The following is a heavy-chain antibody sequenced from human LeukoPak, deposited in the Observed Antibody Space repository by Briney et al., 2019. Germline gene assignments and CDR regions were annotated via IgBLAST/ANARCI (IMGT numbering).Heavy chain of an antibody. CDR2: IKQDGSEK. D-gene: IGHD6-19*01. CDR1: GFTFSSYW. J-gene: IGHJ4*02. CDR3: ARDISSGWSEFDY. Sequence: GGSLRLSCAASGFTFSSYWMSWVRQAPRKGLEWVANIKQDGSEKYYVDSVKGRFTISRDNAKNSLYLQMNSLRAEDTAVYYYARDISSGWSEFDYWGQGTLVTVSS. V-gene: IGHV3-7*01.